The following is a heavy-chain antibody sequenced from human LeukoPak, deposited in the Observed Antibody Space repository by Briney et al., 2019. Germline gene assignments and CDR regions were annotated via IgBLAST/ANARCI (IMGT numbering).Heavy chain of an antibody. V-gene: IGHV1-8*01. J-gene: IGHJ4*02. CDR1: GYTYTTYD. Sequence: ASVKVSCKASGYTYTTYDINWVRQATGQGLEWMGWMNPNRGNTGYAQKFQGRVTMTRNTSISTAYMELNSLRSEDTAVYYCARANYYGSGKKDLDYWGQGTLVTVSS. CDR3: ARANYYGSGKKDLDY. CDR2: MNPNRGNT. D-gene: IGHD3-10*01.